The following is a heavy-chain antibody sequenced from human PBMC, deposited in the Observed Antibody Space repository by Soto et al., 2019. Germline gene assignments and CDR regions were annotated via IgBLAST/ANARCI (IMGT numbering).Heavy chain of an antibody. CDR1: GFTFSSYW. J-gene: IGHJ4*02. Sequence: EVQLVESGGGLVQPGGSLRLSCAASGFTFSSYWMHWVRQAPGKGLVWVSRINSDGSSTSYADSVKGRFTISRDNAKNTLYLQMNSLRAEDTAVYYCARGMRTGVGATTVDYCGQGTLVTVSS. CDR3: ARGMRTGVGATTVDY. D-gene: IGHD1-26*01. CDR2: INSDGSST. V-gene: IGHV3-74*01.